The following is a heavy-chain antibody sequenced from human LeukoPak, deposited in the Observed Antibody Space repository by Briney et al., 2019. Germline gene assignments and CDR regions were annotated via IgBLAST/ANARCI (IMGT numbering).Heavy chain of an antibody. Sequence: GGSLRLSCAASGFTFSSYAMHWVRQAPGKGLEWVAVISYDGSNKYYADSVKGRFTISRDNSKNTLYLQMNSLRAEDTAVYYCARAFTTVTTPGYWGQGTLVTVSS. CDR2: ISYDGSNK. CDR3: ARAFTTVTTPGY. D-gene: IGHD4-17*01. J-gene: IGHJ4*02. CDR1: GFTFSSYA. V-gene: IGHV3-30-3*01.